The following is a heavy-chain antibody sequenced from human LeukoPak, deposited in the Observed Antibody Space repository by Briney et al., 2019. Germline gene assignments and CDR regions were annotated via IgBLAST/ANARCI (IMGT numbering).Heavy chain of an antibody. V-gene: IGHV4-34*01. J-gene: IGHJ4*02. CDR2: INHSGST. CDR3: ARVNSYGAGALDY. D-gene: IGHD3-10*01. Sequence: PSETLSLTCAVYGVSFSGYYWSWIRQPPGKGLEWIGEINHSGSTNYNPSLKSRVTISVDTSKNQISLKLSSVTAADTAVYYCARVNSYGAGALDYWGQGTLVTVSS. CDR1: GVSFSGYY.